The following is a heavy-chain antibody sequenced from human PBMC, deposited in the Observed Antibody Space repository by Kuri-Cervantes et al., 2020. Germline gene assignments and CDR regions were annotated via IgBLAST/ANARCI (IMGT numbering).Heavy chain of an antibody. CDR3: ATPPSGGETWAFDI. CDR1: GFAFSPYS. V-gene: IGHV3-48*02. CDR2: ITGSSGTI. J-gene: IGHJ3*02. Sequence: GESLKISCAASGFAFSPYSMNWVRQAPGKGLEWLSYITGSSGTIYYADSVKGRFTVSRDNAKNSLFLQMNSLRDEDTAVYYCATPPSGGETWAFDIWGQGTMVTVSS. D-gene: IGHD3-10*01.